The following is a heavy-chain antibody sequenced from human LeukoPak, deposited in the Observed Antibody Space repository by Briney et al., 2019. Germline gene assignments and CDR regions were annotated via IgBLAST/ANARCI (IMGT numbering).Heavy chain of an antibody. CDR2: ISSSGSTI. CDR3: AGTVAEAVRWYFAL. J-gene: IGHJ2*01. V-gene: IGHV3-48*03. Sequence: GGSLRLSCAASGFTFSSYEMNWVRQAPGKGLEWVSYISSSGSTIYYADSVKGRFTISRDNAKNSLYLQMNSLRAEDTAVYYCAGTVAEAVRWYFALWGSGTLVTVSS. CDR1: GFTFSSYE. D-gene: IGHD6-19*01.